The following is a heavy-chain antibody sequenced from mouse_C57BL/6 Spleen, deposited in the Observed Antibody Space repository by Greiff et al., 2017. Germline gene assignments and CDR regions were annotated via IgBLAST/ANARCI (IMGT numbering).Heavy chain of an antibody. CDR1: GYTFTSYW. D-gene: IGHD2-10*02. Sequence: QVQLQQPGAELVKPGASVKVSCKASGYTFTSYWMHWVKQRPGQGLEWIGRIHPSDSDTNYNQKFKGKATLTVDKSSSTAYMQLSSLTSEDSAVYYCAAPYGNYEGAMDYGGQGTSVTVSS. V-gene: IGHV1-74*01. J-gene: IGHJ4*01. CDR2: IHPSDSDT. CDR3: AAPYGNYEGAMDY.